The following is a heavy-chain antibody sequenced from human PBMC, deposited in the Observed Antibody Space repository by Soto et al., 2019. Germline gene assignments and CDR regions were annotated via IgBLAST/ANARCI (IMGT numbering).Heavy chain of an antibody. V-gene: IGHV1-8*01. Sequence: ASVKVSCKASGYTFTSYDINWVRQATGQGLEWMGWMNPNSGNTGYAQKFQGRVTMTRNTSISTAYMELSSLRSEDTAVYYCARVDIWSHDSFDIWGQGTMVTVSS. CDR1: GYTFTSYD. D-gene: IGHD3-3*01. J-gene: IGHJ3*02. CDR2: MNPNSGNT. CDR3: ARVDIWSHDSFDI.